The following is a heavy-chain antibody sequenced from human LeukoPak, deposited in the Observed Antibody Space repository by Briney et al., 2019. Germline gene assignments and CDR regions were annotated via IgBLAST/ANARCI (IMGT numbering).Heavy chain of an antibody. D-gene: IGHD4-11*01. V-gene: IGHV4-59*01. CDR2: IYYSGST. CDR1: GGSISSYY. CDR3: ARVGTYSIGAFDI. J-gene: IGHJ3*02. Sequence: NSSETLSLTCTVSGGSISSYYWSWIRQPPGKGLEWIGYIYYSGSTNYNPSLKSRVTISVDTSKNQFSLKLGSVTAADTAVYYCARVGTYSIGAFDIWGQGTMVTVSS.